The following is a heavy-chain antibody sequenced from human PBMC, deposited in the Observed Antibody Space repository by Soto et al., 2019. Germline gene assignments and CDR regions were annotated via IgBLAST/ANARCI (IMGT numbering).Heavy chain of an antibody. CDR1: GGSISRYY. Sequence: QVQLQESGPGLVKPSETLSLTCTVSGGSISRYYWSWIRQPPGKGLEWIGYIYCSGSTNYHPSLKSRVTISVDTSKNQFSLKLSSVTAADTAVYYCARSDGRYWGQGTLVTVSS. CDR3: ARSDGRY. V-gene: IGHV4-59*01. CDR2: IYCSGST. J-gene: IGHJ4*02.